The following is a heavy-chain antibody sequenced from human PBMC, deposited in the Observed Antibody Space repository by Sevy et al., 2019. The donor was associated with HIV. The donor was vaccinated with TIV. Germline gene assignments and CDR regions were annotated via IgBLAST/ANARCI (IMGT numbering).Heavy chain of an antibody. CDR1: GVSISSGSYY. V-gene: IGHV4-61*02. CDR2: IYTSGST. CDR3: ARSDSSGWFEDS. Sequence: SETLSLTCTVSGVSISSGSYYWSWIRQPAGKGLEWIGRIYTSGSTNYNPSLKSRVTMSVDTSQNQFSLKVTSMTAADTAVYYCARSDSSGWFEDSWGQGTLVTVSS. D-gene: IGHD6-19*01. J-gene: IGHJ4*02.